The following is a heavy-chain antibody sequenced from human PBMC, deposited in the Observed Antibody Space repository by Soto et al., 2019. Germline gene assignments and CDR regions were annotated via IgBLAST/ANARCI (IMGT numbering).Heavy chain of an antibody. J-gene: IGHJ4*02. CDR3: ATLNYFDATDYFES. CDR2: IYYNGRT. D-gene: IGHD3-22*01. CDR1: GGSISDHN. V-gene: IGHV4-59*11. Sequence: SETLSLTCSVSGGSISDHNWSWIRQPPGRGLEWIGDIYYNGRTNYNPSLKSRVTIALDTSKNWISLNLRSVTAADTAVYYCATLNYFDATDYFESWGQGTLVTVSS.